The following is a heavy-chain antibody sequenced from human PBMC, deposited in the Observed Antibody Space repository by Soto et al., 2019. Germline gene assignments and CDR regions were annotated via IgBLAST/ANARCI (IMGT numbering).Heavy chain of an antibody. Sequence: GRSLRLSCAASGFTLRDNWMSWVRQAPGKGLEWVGNIKGDGGETHYVDSVKGRFTTTRDIGESSIYLQMNNVRAEDTAMYYCARDPVTSDWGQGTLVTVCS. CDR3: ARDPVTSD. J-gene: IGHJ4*02. CDR2: IKGDGGET. CDR1: GFTLRDNW. V-gene: IGHV3-7*03.